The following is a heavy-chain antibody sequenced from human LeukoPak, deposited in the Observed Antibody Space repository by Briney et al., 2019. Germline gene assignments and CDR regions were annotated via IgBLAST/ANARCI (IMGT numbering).Heavy chain of an antibody. D-gene: IGHD3-22*01. J-gene: IGHJ4*02. CDR1: GGSISSSSYY. CDR2: IYYSGST. Sequence: SETLSLTCTVSGGSISSSSYYWGWIRQPPGKGLEWIGSIYYSGSTYYNPSLKSRVTISVDTSKNQFSLKLSSVTAADTAVYYCARHVRYYDSSGYYSLYYFDYWGQGTLVTVSS. V-gene: IGHV4-39*01. CDR3: ARHVRYYDSSGYYSLYYFDY.